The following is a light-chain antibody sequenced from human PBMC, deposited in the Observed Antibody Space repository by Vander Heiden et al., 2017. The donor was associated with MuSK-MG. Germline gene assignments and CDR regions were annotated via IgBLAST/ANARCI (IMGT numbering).Light chain of an antibody. J-gene: IGKJ5*01. V-gene: IGKV1-33*01. CDR1: QDISNY. CDR2: DAS. CDR3: QQDDNLPIT. Sequence: DIQMTQSPSSLSASVGDRVTITCQASQDISNYLNWYQQKPGKAPKLLIYDASNLETGVPSRFSGSGSGTDFTFTISSLQPEDIATYYCQQDDNLPITFGQGTRLEIE.